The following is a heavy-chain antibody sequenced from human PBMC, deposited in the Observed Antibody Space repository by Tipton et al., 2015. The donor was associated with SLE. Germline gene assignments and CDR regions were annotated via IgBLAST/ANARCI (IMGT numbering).Heavy chain of an antibody. D-gene: IGHD4-17*01. CDR2: IIHSGAP. CDR3: ARQPPYGGDYDS. J-gene: IGHJ5*01. CDR1: GYSISSGYY. V-gene: IGHV4-38-2*01. Sequence: LRLSCAVSGYSISSGYYWGWIRPPPGKGLEWVGGIIHSGAPDYNPSLKSRVTISVYTSKNQFSLKLSSVTAADTAVYYCARQPPYGGDYDSWGQGTLVIVSS.